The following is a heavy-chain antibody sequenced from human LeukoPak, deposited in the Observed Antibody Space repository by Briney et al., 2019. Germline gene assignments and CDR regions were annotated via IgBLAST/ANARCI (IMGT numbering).Heavy chain of an antibody. D-gene: IGHD6-19*01. CDR3: ARGRAVAGSTVIDY. J-gene: IGHJ4*02. CDR1: GFTFSSYA. Sequence: PGGSLRLSCAASGFTFSSYAMHWVRQAPGKGLEWVATISNDGNNKYYEDSVKGRFTISRDNSKNTLYLPMNSLRPEDTAMYYCARGRAVAGSTVIDYWGQGTLVTVSS. CDR2: ISNDGNNK. V-gene: IGHV3-30-3*01.